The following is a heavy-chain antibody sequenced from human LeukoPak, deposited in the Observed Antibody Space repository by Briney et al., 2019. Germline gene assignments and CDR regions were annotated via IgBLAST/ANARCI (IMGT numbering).Heavy chain of an antibody. CDR3: ARGTAVAGSFDY. J-gene: IGHJ4*02. D-gene: IGHD6-19*01. V-gene: IGHV4-34*01. CDR2: INHSGST. Sequence: KPSETLSLTCAVYGGSFSGYYWSWIRQPPGKGLEWIGEINHSGSTNYNPSLKSRVTISVDTSKNQFSLKLSSVTAADTAVYYCARGTAVAGSFDYWGQGTLVTVSS. CDR1: GGSFSGYY.